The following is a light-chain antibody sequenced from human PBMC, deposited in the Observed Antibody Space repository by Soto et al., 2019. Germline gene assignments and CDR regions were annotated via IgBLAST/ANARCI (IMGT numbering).Light chain of an antibody. CDR2: AAS. CDR1: QDISNS. V-gene: IGKV1-9*01. J-gene: IGKJ3*01. Sequence: DIQMTQSPSSLSASVGDRVTITCQASQDISNSLNWYQQKPGKAPKLLIYAASTLQSGVPSRFSGSGSGTDFTLTISSLQPEDFATYYCQQLNSYPVTFGPGTKVDIK. CDR3: QQLNSYPVT.